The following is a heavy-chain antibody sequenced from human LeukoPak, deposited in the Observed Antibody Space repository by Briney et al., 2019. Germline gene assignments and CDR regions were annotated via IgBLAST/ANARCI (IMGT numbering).Heavy chain of an antibody. J-gene: IGHJ4*02. V-gene: IGHV4-61*02. CDR3: ARQMSGLRFSEWGSADY. CDR2: IYTSGST. Sequence: SQTLSLTCTVSGGSISSGSYYWSWIRQPAGKGLEWIGRIYTSGSTNYNPSLKSRVTISVDTSKNQFSLKLSSVTAADTAVYYCARQMSGLRFSEWGSADYWGQGTLVTVSS. D-gene: IGHD3-3*01. CDR1: GGSISSGSYY.